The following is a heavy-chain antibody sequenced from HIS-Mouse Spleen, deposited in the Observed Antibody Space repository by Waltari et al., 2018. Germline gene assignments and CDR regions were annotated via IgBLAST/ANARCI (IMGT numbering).Heavy chain of an antibody. Sequence: EVQLVESGGGLVKPGGSLRLSCAASGFTFRNAWMSWVRQAPGQGLGWVRRNKSKTDGGKTDYAAPVKGRFTISRDDSKNTLYLQMNSLKTEDTAVYYCTTWGPIGDYWGQGTLVTVSS. CDR2: NKSKTDGGKT. J-gene: IGHJ4*02. V-gene: IGHV3-15*01. CDR3: TTWGPIGDY. D-gene: IGHD3-16*01. CDR1: GFTFRNAW.